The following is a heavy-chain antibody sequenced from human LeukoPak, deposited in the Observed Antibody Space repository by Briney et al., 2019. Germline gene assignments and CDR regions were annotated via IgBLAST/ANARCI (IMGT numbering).Heavy chain of an antibody. V-gene: IGHV3-21*01. CDR1: GFTFSSYS. Sequence: GGSLRLSCAASGFTFSSYSMNWVRQAPGEGLEWVSSISSSRRYIYYADSVKGRFTISRANAKNSLYLQMNSMRAEATTVFYVASGGGPLREIDYWGQGTLVTVSS. CDR2: ISSSRRYI. J-gene: IGHJ4*02. CDR3: ASGGGPLREIDY. D-gene: IGHD3-10*01.